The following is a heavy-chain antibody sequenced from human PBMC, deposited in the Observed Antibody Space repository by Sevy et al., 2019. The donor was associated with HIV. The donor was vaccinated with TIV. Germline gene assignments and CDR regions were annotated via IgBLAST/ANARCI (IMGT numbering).Heavy chain of an antibody. CDR1: GYTFTSYG. CDR2: ISAYNGNT. CDR3: ARENYDFWSGYWEYYFDY. Sequence: ASVKVSCKASGYTFTSYGISWVRQAPGQGLEWMGWISAYNGNTNYAQKLQGRVTMTTDTSTGTAYMELRSLRSDDTAVYYCARENYDFWSGYWEYYFDYWGQGTLVTVSS. V-gene: IGHV1-18*04. J-gene: IGHJ4*02. D-gene: IGHD3-3*01.